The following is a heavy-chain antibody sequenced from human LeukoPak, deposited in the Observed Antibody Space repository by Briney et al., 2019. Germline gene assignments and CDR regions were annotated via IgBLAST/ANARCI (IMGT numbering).Heavy chain of an antibody. V-gene: IGHV1-46*01. J-gene: IGHJ4*02. CDR1: VYTFTIYY. Sequence: GASVTVSFTASVYTFTIYYMHWVRQSPGQGLEWMGIINPSGGSTSYTQKFQGRVTMTRDTSTSTVYMALSSLRSEDTAVYYCARDLGRDITIFGVVIPNFDYWGQGTLVTVSS. CDR3: ARDLGRDITIFGVVIPNFDY. CDR2: INPSGGST. D-gene: IGHD3-3*01.